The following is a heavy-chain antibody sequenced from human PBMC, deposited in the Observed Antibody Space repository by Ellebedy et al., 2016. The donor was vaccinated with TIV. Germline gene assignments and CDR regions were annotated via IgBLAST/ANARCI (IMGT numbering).Heavy chain of an antibody. CDR2: INPLGSQK. CDR3: AAEAWWRLDS. V-gene: IGHV3-7*01. J-gene: IGHJ4*02. D-gene: IGHD2-15*01. Sequence: PGGSLRLSCAASGFTFSSYGMHWVRQAPGKGLEWVAKINPLGSQKSYVDSVKGRFTISRDNAENSLFLEMNSLRVEDTAVYYCAAEAWWRLDSWGQGTLVTVSS. CDR1: GFTFSSYG.